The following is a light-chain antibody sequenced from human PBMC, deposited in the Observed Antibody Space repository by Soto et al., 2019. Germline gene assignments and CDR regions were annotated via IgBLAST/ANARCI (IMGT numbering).Light chain of an antibody. V-gene: IGKV1-39*01. CDR3: QQRYSSPPT. CDR2: AAS. J-gene: IGKJ1*01. CDR1: QSISNH. Sequence: DIQMTQSPSSLSASVEERVIITCRASQSISNHLNWYQQKXGKDPKXXIFAASSLQSGVPSRFSGSRSGPDFTLTISSLQPEEFATYYCQQRYSSPPTFGQGTKVDIK.